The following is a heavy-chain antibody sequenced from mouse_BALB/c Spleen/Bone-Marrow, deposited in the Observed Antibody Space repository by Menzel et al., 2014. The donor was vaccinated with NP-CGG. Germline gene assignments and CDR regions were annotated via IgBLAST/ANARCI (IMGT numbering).Heavy chain of an antibody. D-gene: IGHD1-1*01. CDR3: ARYYYGSSLFDY. Sequence: KPEQGLEWIGRIDPANGNTKYDPKFQGKATITADTSSNTAYLQLSSLTSEDTAVYYCARYYYGSSLFDYWGQGTTLTVSS. J-gene: IGHJ2*01. V-gene: IGHV14-3*02. CDR2: IDPANGNT.